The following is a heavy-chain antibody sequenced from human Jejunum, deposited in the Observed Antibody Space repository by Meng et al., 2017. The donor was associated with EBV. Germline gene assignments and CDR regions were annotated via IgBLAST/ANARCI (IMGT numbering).Heavy chain of an antibody. D-gene: IGHD3-16*01. CDR3: AMSWFGRINRFDP. V-gene: IGHV1-69-2*01. CDR2: VDPQDGET. CDR1: GYTLTDYY. Sequence: APLLESGAEVEKPGATVKLSCKVSGYTLTDYYMHRGQQHPGKGLGGMGLVDPQDGETIYGEKFQGRVTLTADTSTETAYMELTSLRSDDTAVYYCAMSWFGRINRFDPWGQGTLVTVSS. J-gene: IGHJ5*02.